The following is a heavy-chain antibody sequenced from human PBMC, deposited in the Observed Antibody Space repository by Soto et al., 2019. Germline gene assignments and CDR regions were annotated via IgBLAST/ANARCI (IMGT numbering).Heavy chain of an antibody. J-gene: IGHJ5*02. CDR2: INAYNGNT. CDR1: GYTFISYG. D-gene: IGHD3-9*01. CDR3: AGDLDDILIRPNFAP. V-gene: IGHV1-3*01. Sequence: ASVKVSCKASGYTFISYGIHWVRQAPGQRLEWMGWINAYNGNTKYSQKFQDRVTFTRDTSASTAYMELSSLTSGDAAVYYCAGDLDDILIRPNFAPWGKGTLVTVSS.